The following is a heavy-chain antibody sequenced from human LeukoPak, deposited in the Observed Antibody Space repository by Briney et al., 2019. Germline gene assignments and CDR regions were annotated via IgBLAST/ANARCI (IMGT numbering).Heavy chain of an antibody. V-gene: IGHV3-74*01. CDR1: GFTFSSYW. J-gene: IGHJ4*02. CDR3: AREGYSYGSDY. CDR2: INSDGSST. Sequence: QPGGSLTLSCAASGFTFSSYWMHWVCQAPGKGLVWVSRINSDGSSTSYADSVKGRFTISRDNAKNTLYLQMNSLRAEDTAVYYCAREGYSYGSDYWGQGTLVTVSS. D-gene: IGHD5-18*01.